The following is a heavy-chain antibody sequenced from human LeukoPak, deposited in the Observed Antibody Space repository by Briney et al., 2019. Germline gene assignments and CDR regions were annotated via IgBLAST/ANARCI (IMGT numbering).Heavy chain of an antibody. J-gene: IGHJ4*02. D-gene: IGHD4-17*01. CDR3: TTEDYGDYVPDY. Sequence: GGSLRLSCAASGFTFSDHWMARVRQAPGKGLEWVGQIKSKTDGGTTDYAAPVKGRFTISRDDSKNSLYLLMNSLKTEDTAVYYCTTEDYGDYVPDYWGQGTLVTVSS. CDR1: GFTFSDHW. V-gene: IGHV3-15*01. CDR2: IKSKTDGGTT.